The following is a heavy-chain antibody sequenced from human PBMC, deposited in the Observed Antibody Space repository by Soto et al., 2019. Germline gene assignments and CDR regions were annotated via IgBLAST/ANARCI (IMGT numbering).Heavy chain of an antibody. D-gene: IGHD6-19*01. J-gene: IGHJ6*02. CDR3: AKGTVAGLKKGYYYGMDV. CDR2: ISYDGSNK. Sequence: VGSLRLSCAASGFTFSSYGMHWVRQAPGKGLEWVAVISYDGSNKYYADPVKGRFTISRDNTKNTLYLQMNSLRAEDTAVYYCAKGTVAGLKKGYYYGMDVWGQGTTVTVSS. CDR1: GFTFSSYG. V-gene: IGHV3-30*18.